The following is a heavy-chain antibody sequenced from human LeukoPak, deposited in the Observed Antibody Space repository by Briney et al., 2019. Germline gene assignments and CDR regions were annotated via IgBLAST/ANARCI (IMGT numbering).Heavy chain of an antibody. V-gene: IGHV3-21*01. CDR1: GFTFSSYS. J-gene: IGHJ4*02. D-gene: IGHD3-10*01. CDR2: ISSSSSYI. Sequence: GGSLRLSCAASGFTFSSYSMNWVRQAPGKGLEWVSSISSSSSYIYYADSVKGRFTISRDNAKNSLYLQMNSLRAEDTAVYYCARNRPGEKRYGSGSTGDYWGQGTLVTVSS. CDR3: ARNRPGEKRYGSGSTGDY.